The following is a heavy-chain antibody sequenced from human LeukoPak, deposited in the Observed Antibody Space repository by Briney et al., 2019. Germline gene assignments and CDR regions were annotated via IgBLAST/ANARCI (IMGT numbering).Heavy chain of an antibody. J-gene: IGHJ4*02. CDR1: GGSISSSGYY. CDR3: ARRRGSISWYDFFDY. CDR2: MYYSGST. V-gene: IGHV4-39*01. Sequence: SETLSLTCAVSGGSISSSGYYWGWIRQPPGKGLEWIGSMYYSGSTYYNPSLKSRVTISVDTSKNQFSLKLSSVTAADTAVYYCARRRGSISWYDFFDYWGQGTLVTVSS. D-gene: IGHD6-13*01.